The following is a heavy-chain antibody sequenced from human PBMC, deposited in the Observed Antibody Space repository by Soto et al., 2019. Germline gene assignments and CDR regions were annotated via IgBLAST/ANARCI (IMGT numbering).Heavy chain of an antibody. V-gene: IGHV4-39*01. CDR2: IYSGGNT. J-gene: IGHJ4*02. D-gene: IGHD2-2*01. Sequence: QLQVQESGPGQVKPSQTLSLTCTVSGGSITSHHYYWGWIRQPPGKGLEWIGSIYSGGNTYYNPSPRSRLTIFVDKAKILSSLKLNSVTAADSAIYYCGSGPSTTWIDNWGLGTQVSVSS. CDR3: GSGPSTTWIDN. CDR1: GGSITSHHYY.